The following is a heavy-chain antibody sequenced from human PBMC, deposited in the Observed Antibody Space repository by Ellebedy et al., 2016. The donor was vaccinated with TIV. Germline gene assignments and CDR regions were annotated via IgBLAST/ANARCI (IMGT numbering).Heavy chain of an antibody. J-gene: IGHJ4*02. D-gene: IGHD2-15*01. CDR2: ISGSGGST. CDR3: ARGYCSGGSCPLDY. V-gene: IGHV3-23*01. Sequence: GESLKISXAASGFTFSSYAMSWVRQAPGKGLEWVSAISGSGGSTDYADSVKGRFTISRDNAKNSLYLQMNSLRAEDTAVYYCARGYCSGGSCPLDYWGQGTLVTVSS. CDR1: GFTFSSYA.